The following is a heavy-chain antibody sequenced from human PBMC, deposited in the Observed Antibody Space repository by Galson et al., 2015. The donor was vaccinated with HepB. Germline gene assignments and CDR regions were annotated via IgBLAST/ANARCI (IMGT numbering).Heavy chain of an antibody. CDR2: IDWDDDK. Sequence: PALVKPTQTLTLTCTFSGFSLSTSGMCVSWIRQPPGKALEWLARIDWDDDKYYSTSLKTRLTISKDTSKNRVVLTMTNMDPVDTATYYCARAPYYYGSGSPTDYFDYWGQGTLVTVSS. D-gene: IGHD3-10*01. CDR1: GFSLSTSGMC. J-gene: IGHJ4*02. CDR3: ARAPYYYGSGSPTDYFDY. V-gene: IGHV2-70*11.